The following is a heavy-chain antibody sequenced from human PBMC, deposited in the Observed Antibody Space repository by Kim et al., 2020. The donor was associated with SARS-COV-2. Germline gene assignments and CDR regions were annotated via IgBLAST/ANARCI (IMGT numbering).Heavy chain of an antibody. CDR2: ISYDGSNK. Sequence: GGSLRLSCVASGFTFSSYGMHWVRQAPGKGLEWVAVISYDGSNKYYADSVKGRFTISRDNSKNTLYLQMNSLRAEDTAVYYCAKDPRYSSSWTLYYYYYGMDVWGQGTTVTVSS. V-gene: IGHV3-30*18. D-gene: IGHD6-13*01. J-gene: IGHJ6*02. CDR3: AKDPRYSSSWTLYYYYYGMDV. CDR1: GFTFSSYG.